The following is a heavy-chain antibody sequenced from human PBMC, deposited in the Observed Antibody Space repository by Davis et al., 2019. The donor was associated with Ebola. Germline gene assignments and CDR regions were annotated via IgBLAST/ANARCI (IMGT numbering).Heavy chain of an antibody. CDR1: QFTFTNFA. CDR2: ISGSGGST. CDR3: ARGGGDGGTEYFHH. Sequence: PGGSLRLSCAASQFTFTNFAMSWVRQAPGKGLEWVSAISGSGGSTYYADSVKGRFTISRDNSKNTLYLQMNSLRAEDTAVYYCARGGGDGGTEYFHHWGQGTLVTVSS. D-gene: IGHD4-23*01. V-gene: IGHV3-23*01. J-gene: IGHJ1*01.